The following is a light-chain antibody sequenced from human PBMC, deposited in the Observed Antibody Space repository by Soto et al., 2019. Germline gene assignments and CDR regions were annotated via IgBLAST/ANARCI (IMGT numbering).Light chain of an antibody. J-gene: IGKJ1*01. CDR2: KAS. Sequence: DIQMTQSPSTLSGSVGDRVTITCRASQTISSWLAWYQQKPVKAPKLLIYKASRLHSGVSSRFSGSESGTEFTLTISSLQPDDFATYYCQHYNSYSEAFGQGTKV. V-gene: IGKV1-5*03. CDR3: QHYNSYSEA. CDR1: QTISSW.